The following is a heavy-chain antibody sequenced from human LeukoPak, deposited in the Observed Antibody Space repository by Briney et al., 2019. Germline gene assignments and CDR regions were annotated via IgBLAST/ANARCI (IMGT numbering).Heavy chain of an antibody. CDR1: GYSFSSYW. CDR3: ACATTVTSFDY. CDR2: IYPGDPDT. J-gene: IGHJ4*02. Sequence: GESLKISCKGSGYSFSSYWIGWVRQMPGKGLEWMGIIYPGDPDTRYSPSFQGQVTISADKSISTAYLQWSSLKASDTAMYYCACATTVTSFDYWGQGTLVTVSS. D-gene: IGHD4-17*01. V-gene: IGHV5-51*01.